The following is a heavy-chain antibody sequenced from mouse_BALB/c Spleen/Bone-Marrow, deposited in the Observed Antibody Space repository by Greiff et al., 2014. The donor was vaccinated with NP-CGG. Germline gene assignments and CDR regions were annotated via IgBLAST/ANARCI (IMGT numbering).Heavy chain of an antibody. D-gene: IGHD1-1*01. V-gene: IGHV2-6-5*01. Sequence: VKLQQSGPGLAAPSQSLSITCTVSGFSLTDYGVSWISQPPGKGLEWLGVIWGGGILYYNSNLKYRLSISNDNSKSQVCLKMNSLQTDDTAMYYCAKHDTTVVLDYWGQGTTLTVSS. J-gene: IGHJ2*01. CDR1: GFSLTDYG. CDR2: IWGGGIL. CDR3: AKHDTTVVLDY.